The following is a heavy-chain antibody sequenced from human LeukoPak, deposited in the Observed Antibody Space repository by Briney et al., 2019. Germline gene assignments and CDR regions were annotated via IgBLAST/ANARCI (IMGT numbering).Heavy chain of an antibody. CDR1: GFTSSSDW. Sequence: GGSLRPSSAASGFTSSSDWMSRGPQAPGAGLEWVANIKQDGTEKYYMDSVKGRFSISRDNAKNSLYLQMNALRAEDTAVYYCARDVRPDYWGQGTLVTVST. D-gene: IGHD6-6*01. V-gene: IGHV3-7*04. CDR3: ARDVRPDY. CDR2: IKQDGTEK. J-gene: IGHJ4*02.